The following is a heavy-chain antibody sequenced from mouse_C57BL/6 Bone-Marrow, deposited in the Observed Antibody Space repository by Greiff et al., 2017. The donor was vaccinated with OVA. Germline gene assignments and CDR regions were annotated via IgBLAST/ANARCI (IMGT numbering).Heavy chain of an antibody. J-gene: IGHJ4*01. V-gene: IGHV5-17*01. CDR3: ARRLMAMDY. Sequence: EVKLVESGGCLVKPGGSLKLSCAASGFTFSDYGMHWVRQAPEKGLEWVAYISSGSNTIYYADTVKGRFTISRDNAKNTLFLQMTSLRSEDTAMYYCARRLMAMDYWGQGTSVTVSS. CDR2: ISSGSNTI. D-gene: IGHD2-3*01. CDR1: GFTFSDYG.